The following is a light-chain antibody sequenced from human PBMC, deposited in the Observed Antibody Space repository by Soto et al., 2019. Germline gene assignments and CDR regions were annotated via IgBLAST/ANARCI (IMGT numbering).Light chain of an antibody. CDR1: HNDIGTYDY. CDR3: SSFTSNRIYV. J-gene: IGLJ1*01. CDR2: GVT. Sequence: QSALTQPTSVSGSPGQSITISCTGNHNDIGTYDYVSWYQQHPGRAPRLLIHGVTTRPSGISGRFTASKSGLTASLTISGLQPEDEAHYYCSSFTSNRIYVFGTGTKVNVL. V-gene: IGLV2-14*03.